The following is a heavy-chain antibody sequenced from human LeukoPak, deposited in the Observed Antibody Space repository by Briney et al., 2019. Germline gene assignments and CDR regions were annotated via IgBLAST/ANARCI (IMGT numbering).Heavy chain of an antibody. Sequence: RGSLTPSCAASGFTFSIHGMHWDRQAPDKGLEWVAVISYDGSNKYYADSVKGRFTVSRDNSKNTLYLQMNSLRAEDTAVYYCAKGGYYDSSGYPDAFDIWGQGTMVTVSS. CDR3: AKGGYYDSSGYPDAFDI. D-gene: IGHD3-22*01. CDR2: ISYDGSNK. J-gene: IGHJ3*02. V-gene: IGHV3-30*18. CDR1: GFTFSIHG.